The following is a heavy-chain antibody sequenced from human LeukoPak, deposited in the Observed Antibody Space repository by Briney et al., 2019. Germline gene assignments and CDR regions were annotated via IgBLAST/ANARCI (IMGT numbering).Heavy chain of an antibody. CDR2: ISAYNGNT. CDR3: ARDFSLYSSGWYGGVYYYYYMDV. D-gene: IGHD6-19*01. Sequence: ASVKVSCKASGYTFTSYGISWVRQAPGQGLEWMGWISAYNGNTNYAQKLQGRVTMTTDTSTSTAYMELRGLRSDDTAVYYCARDFSLYSSGWYGGVYYYYYMDVWGKGTTVTVSS. V-gene: IGHV1-18*01. CDR1: GYTFTSYG. J-gene: IGHJ6*03.